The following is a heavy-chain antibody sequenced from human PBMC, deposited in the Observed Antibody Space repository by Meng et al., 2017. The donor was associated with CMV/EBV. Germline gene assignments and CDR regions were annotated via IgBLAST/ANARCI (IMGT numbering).Heavy chain of an antibody. CDR1: GFTFSSYS. Sequence: GGSLKLSCAASGFTFSSYSMNWVRQAPGKGLEWVSSISSSSYIYYADSVKGRFTISRDNAKNSLYLQMNSLRAEDTAVYYCARATYYDFWSGYYGYWGQGTLVTVSS. CDR2: ISSSSYI. J-gene: IGHJ4*02. D-gene: IGHD3-3*01. V-gene: IGHV3-21*01. CDR3: ARATYYDFWSGYYGY.